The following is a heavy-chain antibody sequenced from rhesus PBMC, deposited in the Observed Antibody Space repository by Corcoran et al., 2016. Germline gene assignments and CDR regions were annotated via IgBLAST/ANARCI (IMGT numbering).Heavy chain of an antibody. V-gene: IGHV4-127*01. J-gene: IGHJ4*01. CDR2: ISYSGSS. CDR3: ARDESTVMSFDY. Sequence: QVQLQESGPGLVKPSETLSLTCAVSGYSISSGYGWSWIRQPPGKGLEWIGYISYSGSSYYTTSFKSRVTISIDTSKNQFSLKLSSVTAADTAVYYCARDESTVMSFDYWGQGVLVTVSS. D-gene: IGHD4-23*01. CDR1: GYSISSGYG.